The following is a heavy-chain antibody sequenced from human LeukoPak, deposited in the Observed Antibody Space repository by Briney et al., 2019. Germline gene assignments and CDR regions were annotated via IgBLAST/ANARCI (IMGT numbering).Heavy chain of an antibody. Sequence: KPSETLSLTCTVSGGSISSSAYYWSWIRQPPGKGLEWIGEINHSGSTNYNPSLKSRVTISVDTSKNQFSLKLSSVTAADTAVYYCARGLRYYFDYWGQGTLVTVSS. CDR3: ARGLRYYFDY. CDR1: GGSISSSAYY. J-gene: IGHJ4*02. V-gene: IGHV4-39*07. CDR2: INHSGST.